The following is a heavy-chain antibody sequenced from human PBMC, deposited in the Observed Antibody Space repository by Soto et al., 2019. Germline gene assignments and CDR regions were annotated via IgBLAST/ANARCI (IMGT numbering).Heavy chain of an antibody. Sequence: QVQLVQSGAEVKKAGSSVKVSCKASGGTFSSYAISWVRQAPGQGLEWMGGIIPIFGTANYVQKFQGRVKITADECTSIAYMALSSLRSEGTAVYYCARVRWELTQGDAFDIWGQGKMVTVSS. V-gene: IGHV1-69*01. CDR1: GGTFSSYA. D-gene: IGHD1-26*01. CDR3: ARVRWELTQGDAFDI. J-gene: IGHJ3*02. CDR2: IIPIFGTA.